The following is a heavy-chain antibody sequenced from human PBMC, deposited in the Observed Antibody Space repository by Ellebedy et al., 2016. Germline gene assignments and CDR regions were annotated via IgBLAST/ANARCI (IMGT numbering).Heavy chain of an antibody. CDR2: ISSSSSYI. CDR3: ARDIVAAAGTYGFDY. D-gene: IGHD6-13*01. J-gene: IGHJ4*02. CDR1: GFTFSSYS. V-gene: IGHV3-21*01. Sequence: GGSLRLXCAASGFTFSSYSMNWVRQAPGKGLEWVSSISSSSSYIYYADSVKGRFTISRDNAKNSLYLQMNSLRAEDTAVYYCARDIVAAAGTYGFDYWGQGTLVTVSS.